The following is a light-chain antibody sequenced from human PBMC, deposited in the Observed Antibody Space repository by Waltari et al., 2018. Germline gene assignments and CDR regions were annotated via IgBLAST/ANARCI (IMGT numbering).Light chain of an antibody. J-gene: IGLJ2*01. CDR1: SAHIGPDYD. Sequence: FVLTQPPSLSGAPGERVTLSCTGSSAHIGPDYDVHWYKQLPATAPNLLIYTNTNRPSGVPDRFSGSKSGTSASLAITGLQPEDEAEYYCQSYDSSLSVVFGGGTKLTVL. V-gene: IGLV1-40*01. CDR2: TNT. CDR3: QSYDSSLSVV.